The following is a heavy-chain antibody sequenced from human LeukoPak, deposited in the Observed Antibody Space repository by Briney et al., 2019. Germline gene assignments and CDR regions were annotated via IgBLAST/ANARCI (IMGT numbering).Heavy chain of an antibody. Sequence: AETLSLTCAVYGGSLSGYYWRWIRHPPGRGREWIGEINQSGSTTYNPSLKSRVTISVDTSKNQFSLKLSSVTATDTAVYYCASVVGAITFDYWGQGTLVTVSS. CDR1: GGSLSGYY. CDR3: ASVVGAITFDY. D-gene: IGHD1-26*01. CDR2: INQSGST. J-gene: IGHJ4*02. V-gene: IGHV4-34*01.